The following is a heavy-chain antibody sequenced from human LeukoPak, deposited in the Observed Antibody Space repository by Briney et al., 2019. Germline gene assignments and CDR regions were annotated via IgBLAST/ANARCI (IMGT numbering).Heavy chain of an antibody. V-gene: IGHV1-2*02. CDR2: INPNSGAT. Sequence: ASVKVSCKASGYTFTAYYMHWVRQAPGQGLEWMGWINPNSGATKYAQKFQGRVTMTRDTSISTACMELSRLRSDDTAVYYCASPWGRWFGELIWYFDLWGRGTLVTVSS. CDR1: GYTFTAYY. J-gene: IGHJ2*01. D-gene: IGHD3-10*01. CDR3: ASPWGRWFGELIWYFDL.